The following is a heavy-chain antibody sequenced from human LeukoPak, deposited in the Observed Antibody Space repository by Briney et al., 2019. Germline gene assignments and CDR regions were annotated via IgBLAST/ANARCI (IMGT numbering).Heavy chain of an antibody. CDR3: ARPSNYGDYNYFDY. V-gene: IGHV3-66*04. J-gene: IGHJ4*02. CDR1: GFTVSSNY. CDR2: IYSGGST. D-gene: IGHD4-17*01. Sequence: GGSLRLSCAASGFTVSSNYMSWVRQAPGKGLEWVSVIYSGGSTYYADSVKGSFTISRDNSKTTLYLQMNSLRAEAPAVYYCARPSNYGDYNYFDYWGQGTLVTVSS.